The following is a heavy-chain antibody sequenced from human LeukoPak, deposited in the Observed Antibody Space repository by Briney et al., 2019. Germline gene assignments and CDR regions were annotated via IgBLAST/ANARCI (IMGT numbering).Heavy chain of an antibody. CDR1: GFTFSSYA. Sequence: GRSLRLSCAASGFTFSSYAMHWVRQAPGKGLEWEAVISYDGSNKYYADSVKGRFTISRDNSKNTLYLQMNSLRAEDTAVYYCARVRGEWELLGYLDYWGQGTLVTVSS. D-gene: IGHD1-26*01. V-gene: IGHV3-30*04. CDR3: ARVRGEWELLGYLDY. CDR2: ISYDGSNK. J-gene: IGHJ4*02.